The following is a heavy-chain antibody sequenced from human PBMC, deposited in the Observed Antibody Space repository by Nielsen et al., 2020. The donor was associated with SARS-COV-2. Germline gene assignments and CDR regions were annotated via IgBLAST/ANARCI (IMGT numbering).Heavy chain of an antibody. CDR1: GFTFSSYG. D-gene: IGHD6-13*01. V-gene: IGHV3-30*03. J-gene: IGHJ4*02. CDR3: ARLGGAGDFDF. CDR2: IFYDGSKK. Sequence: GESLKISCAASGFTFSSYGMHWVRQAPGKGLEWVGLIFYDGSKKFHADSVKGRFTISRDNAKNSLYLQMNSLRGEDTAMYYCARLGGAGDFDFWGQGTLVTVSS.